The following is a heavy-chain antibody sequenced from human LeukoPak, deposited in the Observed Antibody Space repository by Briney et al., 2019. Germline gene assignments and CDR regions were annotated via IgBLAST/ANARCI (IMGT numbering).Heavy chain of an antibody. CDR2: LKQEGSEK. J-gene: IGHJ4*02. Sequence: GVSVRLSCAACGFTYNTLWMRWVGPARGKGREWGANLKQEGSEKYYEDSVKGRCTISRDKAKNSLYLLMNSLRAEGTAMYYCARERSGWYGSAYFDYWGQGTLVTVSS. CDR1: GFTYNTLW. D-gene: IGHD6-19*01. V-gene: IGHV3-7*01. CDR3: ARERSGWYGSAYFDY.